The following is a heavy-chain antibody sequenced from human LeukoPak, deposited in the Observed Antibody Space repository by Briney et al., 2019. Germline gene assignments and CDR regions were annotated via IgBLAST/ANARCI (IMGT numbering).Heavy chain of an antibody. CDR3: ARAISTVAGGGTFDY. J-gene: IGHJ4*02. Sequence: PSETLSLTCTVSGYSISSGYYWGWIRQPPGKGLEWIGSIYHSGSTYYNPSLKSRDTISVDTSKNQFSLKLSSVTAADTAVYYCARAISTVAGGGTFDYWGQGTLVTVSS. CDR1: GYSISSGYY. V-gene: IGHV4-38-2*02. CDR2: IYHSGST. D-gene: IGHD6-19*01.